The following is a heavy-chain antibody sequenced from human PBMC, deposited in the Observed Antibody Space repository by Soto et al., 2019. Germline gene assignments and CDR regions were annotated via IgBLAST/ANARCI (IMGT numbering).Heavy chain of an antibody. V-gene: IGHV1-69*01. CDR3: ARDVSSDTTGFRGYDL. J-gene: IGHJ1*01. D-gene: IGHD3-10*01. Sequence: QLHLVQSGAEVKKAGSSVKVSCKASGGTVSSYAITWVRQAPGKGLEWMGVFIPIFVSAHYAPKFQGRITITADESTRTAYMEWSGLTSADTAIYYCARDVSSDTTGFRGYDLWGQGTQVTVSS. CDR2: FIPIFVSA. CDR1: GGTVSSYA.